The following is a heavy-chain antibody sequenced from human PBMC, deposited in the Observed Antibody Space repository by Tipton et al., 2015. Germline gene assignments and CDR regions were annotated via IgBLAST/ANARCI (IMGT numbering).Heavy chain of an antibody. V-gene: IGHV5-51*01. J-gene: IGHJ1*01. CDR3: ARPASDSSGYYPEHFDH. CDR1: GYSFTSYW. CDR2: IYPGDSDT. Sequence: QLVQSGAEVKKPGESLKISCKGSGYSFTSYWIAWVRQMPGKGLEWMGIIYPGDSDTRYSPSFQGQVTISADKSNNTAYLQWSSLKASDTAIYYCARPASDSSGYYPEHFDHWGQGTLVTVSS. D-gene: IGHD3-22*01.